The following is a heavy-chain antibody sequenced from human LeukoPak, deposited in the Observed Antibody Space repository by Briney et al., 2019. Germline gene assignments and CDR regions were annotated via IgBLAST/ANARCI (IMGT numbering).Heavy chain of an antibody. CDR2: IYHSGST. Sequence: PSETLSLTCAVSGGSISSGGYSWSWIRQPPGKGLEWIGYIYHSGSTYYNPSLKSRVTISVDRSKNQFSLKLSSVTAADTAVYYCARVEMATISLDYWGQGTLVTVSS. CDR1: GGSISSGGYS. J-gene: IGHJ4*02. CDR3: ARVEMATISLDY. V-gene: IGHV4-30-2*01. D-gene: IGHD5-24*01.